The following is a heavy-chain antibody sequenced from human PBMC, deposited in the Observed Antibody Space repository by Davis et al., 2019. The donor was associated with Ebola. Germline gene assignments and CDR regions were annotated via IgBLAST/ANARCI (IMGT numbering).Heavy chain of an antibody. CDR3: LYGMDV. CDR2: ISSGDGTT. J-gene: IGHJ6*02. Sequence: GESLKISCAASGFTFSSYAMSWVRQAPGKGLEWVSGISSGDGTTYYADSFKGRFTISRDNSKNTLFLQMNSLRAEDTAVYYCLYGMDVWGQGTTVTVSS. V-gene: IGHV3-23*01. CDR1: GFTFSSYA.